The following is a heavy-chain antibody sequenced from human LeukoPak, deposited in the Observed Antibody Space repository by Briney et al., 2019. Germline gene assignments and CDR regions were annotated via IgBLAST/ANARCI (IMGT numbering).Heavy chain of an antibody. V-gene: IGHV4-59*01. CDR1: Y. D-gene: IGHD3-3*02. Sequence: YWSWIRQPPGKGLEWIGYIYYSGSTNYNPSLKSRVTISVDTSKNQFSLKLSSVTAADTAVYYCARVSDGPFDYWGQGTLVTVSS. CDR2: IYYSGST. CDR3: ARVSDGPFDY. J-gene: IGHJ4*02.